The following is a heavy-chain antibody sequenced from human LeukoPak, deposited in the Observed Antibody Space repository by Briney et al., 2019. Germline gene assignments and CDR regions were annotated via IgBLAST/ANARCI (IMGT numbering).Heavy chain of an antibody. V-gene: IGHV4-59*01. Sequence: PSETLSLTCAVSGGSISSYYWSWIRQPPGKGLEWIGYIYYSGSTNYNPSLKSRVTISVDTSKNQFSLKLSSVTAADTAVYYCARESSGYYYYFDYWGQGTLVTVSS. D-gene: IGHD3-22*01. CDR2: IYYSGST. CDR3: ARESSGYYYYFDY. CDR1: GGSISSYY. J-gene: IGHJ4*02.